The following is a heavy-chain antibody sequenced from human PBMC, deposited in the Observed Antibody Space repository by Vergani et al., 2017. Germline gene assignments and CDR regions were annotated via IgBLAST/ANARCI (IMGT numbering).Heavy chain of an antibody. D-gene: IGHD3-3*01. CDR3: ASTTVEIYYDFWSGYREYFQH. CDR1: GGTFSSYA. Sequence: QVQLVQSGAEVKKPGSSVKVSCKASGGTFSSYAISWVRQAPGQGLEWMGRIIPILGTANYAQKFQGRVTINADESTSTAYMELSSLRSEDTAVYYCASTTVEIYYDFWSGYREYFQHWGQGTLVTVSS. V-gene: IGHV1-69*11. J-gene: IGHJ1*01. CDR2: IIPILGTA.